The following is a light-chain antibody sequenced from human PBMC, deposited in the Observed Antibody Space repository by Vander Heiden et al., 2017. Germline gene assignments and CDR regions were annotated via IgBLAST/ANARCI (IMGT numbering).Light chain of an antibody. CDR2: KDN. V-gene: IGLV3-25*03. CDR1: ALPNNY. Sequence: SYELTHPLSVSVSPGQTARITCSGDALPNNYAYWYQQKPGQAPVVVIYKDNERPSRIPVRFSGSSSGTTVTLTISGVQAEDEADYYCHSIDSSGTSDVFGGGTKLTVL. CDR3: HSIDSSGTSDV. J-gene: IGLJ3*02.